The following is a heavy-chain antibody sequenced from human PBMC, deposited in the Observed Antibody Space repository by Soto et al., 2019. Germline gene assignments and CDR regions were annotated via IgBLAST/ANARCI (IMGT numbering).Heavy chain of an antibody. CDR2: ISYIGST. CDR3: ARSVFP. V-gene: IGHV4-31*03. Sequence: QVQLQESGPGLVKPSQTLSLTCTVSGGSISSGGYYWNWIRQHPGKGLEWIGYISYIGSTCCNPSLKSRVTISLDTSKNQFSPRLSSVTAADTAVYSCARSVFPWGQGTLVTVSS. J-gene: IGHJ5*02. CDR1: GGSISSGGYY.